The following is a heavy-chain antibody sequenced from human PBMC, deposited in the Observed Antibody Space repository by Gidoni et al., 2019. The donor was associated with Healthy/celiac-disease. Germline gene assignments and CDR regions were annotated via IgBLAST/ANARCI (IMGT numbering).Heavy chain of an antibody. Sequence: EVQLVESGGGLVQPGGSLRPSCAASGFTFSSYSMTWVRQAPGKGLEWVSYISSSSSTIYYADSVKGRFTISRDNAKNSLYLQMNSLRAEDTAVYYCARGLGYCSGGSCYDVSRFDPWGQGTLVTVSS. V-gene: IGHV3-48*01. CDR2: ISSSSSTI. D-gene: IGHD2-15*01. CDR1: GFTFSSYS. CDR3: ARGLGYCSGGSCYDVSRFDP. J-gene: IGHJ5*02.